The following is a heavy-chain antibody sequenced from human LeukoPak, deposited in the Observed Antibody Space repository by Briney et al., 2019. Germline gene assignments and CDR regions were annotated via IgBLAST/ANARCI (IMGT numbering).Heavy chain of an antibody. CDR1: GFTFSSYA. J-gene: IGHJ4*02. CDR2: ISYDGSNK. CDR3: ARDRDYYGSGTYFHDY. V-gene: IGHV3-30-3*01. D-gene: IGHD3-10*01. Sequence: PGGSLRLSCAASGFTFSSYAMHWVRQAPGKGLEGVTIISYDGSNKYYADSVKGRFTISRDNSKNTLYLQMNSLRAEDTAVYYCARDRDYYGSGTYFHDYWGQGTLVTVSS.